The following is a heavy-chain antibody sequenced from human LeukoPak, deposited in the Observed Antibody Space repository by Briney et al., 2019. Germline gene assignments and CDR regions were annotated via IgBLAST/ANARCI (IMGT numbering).Heavy chain of an antibody. Sequence: GGSLRLSCAASGFTFRNYAMSWVRQAPGKGPEWVSGISGSADSTYYADSVKGRFTVSRDNSKNTFYLQMNSLRAEDTAVYYCAKGLGGEFYWGQGTLVTVSS. D-gene: IGHD2-21*01. J-gene: IGHJ4*02. CDR2: ISGSADST. V-gene: IGHV3-23*01. CDR3: AKGLGGEFY. CDR1: GFTFRNYA.